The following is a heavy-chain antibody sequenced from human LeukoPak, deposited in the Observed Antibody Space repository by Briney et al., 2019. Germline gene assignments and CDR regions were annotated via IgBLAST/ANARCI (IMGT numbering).Heavy chain of an antibody. CDR2: ISAYNGNT. V-gene: IGHV1-18*01. CDR3: ARDNNPRLDYGDSFDY. J-gene: IGHJ4*02. Sequence: ASVKVSCKASGYTFTSYGISWVRQAPGQGLEWMGWISAYNGNTNYAQKLQGRVTMTTDTSTSTAYMELRSLRSDDTAVYYCARDNNPRLDYGDSFDYWGQGTLVTVSS. D-gene: IGHD4-17*01. CDR1: GYTFTSYG.